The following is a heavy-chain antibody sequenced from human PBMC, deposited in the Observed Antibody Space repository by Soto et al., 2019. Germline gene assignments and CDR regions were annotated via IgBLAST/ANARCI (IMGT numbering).Heavy chain of an antibody. CDR2: LYSNGGT. V-gene: IGHV3-53*01. CDR3: ARGYCSGGSCYVFDF. J-gene: IGHJ4*02. CDR1: GISVNNNY. Sequence: GGSLRLSCAASGISVNNNYMSWVRQAPGKGLEWVSVLYSNGGTHYADSLKGRFTISRDTSRNTVFLNMSSLRPEDTAMYYCARGYCSGGSCYVFDFWGQGTKVTVYS. D-gene: IGHD2-15*01.